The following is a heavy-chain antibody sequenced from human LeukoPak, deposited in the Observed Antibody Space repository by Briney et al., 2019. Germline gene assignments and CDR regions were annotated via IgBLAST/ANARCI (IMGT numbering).Heavy chain of an antibody. D-gene: IGHD6-13*01. Sequence: PGGSLRLSCAASGFTFSNYAMHWVRQAPGKGLEWVALISYDGSVEKNAASVKGRFTISRDNSKNTLYLQMNSLRTEDTAVYYCARALGSSWDSSLDSWGRGTLVPVSS. CDR2: ISYDGSVE. CDR1: GFTFSNYA. J-gene: IGHJ4*02. CDR3: ARALGSSWDSSLDS. V-gene: IGHV3-30*04.